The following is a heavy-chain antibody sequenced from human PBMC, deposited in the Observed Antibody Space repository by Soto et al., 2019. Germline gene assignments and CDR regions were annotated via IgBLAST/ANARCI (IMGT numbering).Heavy chain of an antibody. V-gene: IGHV4-59*01. J-gene: IGHJ4*02. Sequence: PSEILSLTCTVSGGSMKSFFWSWIRQPPGKGLEWIGYIPNSGGPTYTPSLKSRVTIAIDTSRNQFSLRLTSVTTADTAVYYCAASQMGLISVLGTWGQGIQVTVSS. D-gene: IGHD1-1*01. CDR2: IPNSGGP. CDR1: GGSMKSFF. CDR3: AASQMGLISVLGT.